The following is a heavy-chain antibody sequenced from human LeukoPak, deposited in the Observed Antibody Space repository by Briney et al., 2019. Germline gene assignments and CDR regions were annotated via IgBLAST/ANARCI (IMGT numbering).Heavy chain of an antibody. D-gene: IGHD3-16*02. CDR1: GFTFSSYD. J-gene: IGHJ6*02. CDR3: ARGGITFGGVIVLGMDV. CDR2: IGTAGDT. V-gene: IGHV3-13*01. Sequence: GGSLRLSCAASGFTFSSYDMHWVRQATGKGLEWVSAIGTAGDTYYPGSVKGRFTISRENAKNSFYLQMNSLRAGDTAVYYCARGGITFGGVIVLGMDVWGQGTTVTVSS.